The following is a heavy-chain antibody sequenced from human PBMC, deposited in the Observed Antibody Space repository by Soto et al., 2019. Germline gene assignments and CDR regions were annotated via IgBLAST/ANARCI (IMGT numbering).Heavy chain of an antibody. D-gene: IGHD3-3*01. V-gene: IGHV1-24*01. CDR1: GYTLTELS. CDR2: FGPEDGET. Sequence: ASVKVSCKVSGYTLTELSMHWVRQAPGKGLEWMGGFGPEDGETIYAQKFQGRVTMTEDTSTDTAYMELSSLRSEDTAVYYCSAGVVISNNWFDPWGQGTLVTVSS. CDR3: SAGVVISNNWFDP. J-gene: IGHJ5*02.